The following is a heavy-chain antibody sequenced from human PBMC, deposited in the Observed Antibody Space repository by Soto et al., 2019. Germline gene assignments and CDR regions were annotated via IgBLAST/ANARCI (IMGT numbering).Heavy chain of an antibody. CDR2: IFHSLGA. D-gene: IGHD3-10*01. Sequence: SETLSLTCTVSGGSTTSDYWSWIRQPPGKGLEWLGYIFHSLGAKYNPSLGSRGTIPLDTSKNQLSLSLRSMTAADTAIYFCVRDLNGSGDYWGQGTLFTVSS. CDR1: GGSTTSDY. V-gene: IGHV4-59*01. CDR3: VRDLNGSGDY. J-gene: IGHJ4*02.